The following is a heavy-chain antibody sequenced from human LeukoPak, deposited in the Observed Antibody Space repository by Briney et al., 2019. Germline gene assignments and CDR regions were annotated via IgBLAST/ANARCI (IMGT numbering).Heavy chain of an antibody. CDR2: INPNSGGT. CDR3: AREDCGGDCYKPGPFGY. V-gene: IGHV1-2*02. Sequence: ASVKVSCKASGYTFTGYYMHWVRQAPGQGLEWMGWINPNSGGTNYAQKFQGRVTMTRDTSISTAYMELSRLRSDDTAVYYCAREDCGGDCYKPGPFGYWGQGTLVTVSS. J-gene: IGHJ4*02. D-gene: IGHD2-21*02. CDR1: GYTFTGYY.